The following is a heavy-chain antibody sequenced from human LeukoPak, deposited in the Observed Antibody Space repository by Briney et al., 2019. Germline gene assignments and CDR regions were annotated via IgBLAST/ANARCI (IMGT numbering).Heavy chain of an antibody. CDR1: GYRFTNYW. D-gene: IGHD6-19*01. J-gene: IGHJ3*02. CDR2: IYPGDSDT. CDR3: ARPLIPVAEDAFDI. V-gene: IGHV5-51*01. Sequence: GESLKISCKGSGYRFTNYWIGWVRQLPGKGLEWMGIIYPGDSDTKYSPSFQGQVTISADKSISTAYLQWNSLKASDTAMYYCARPLIPVAEDAFDISSQGTMVTVSS.